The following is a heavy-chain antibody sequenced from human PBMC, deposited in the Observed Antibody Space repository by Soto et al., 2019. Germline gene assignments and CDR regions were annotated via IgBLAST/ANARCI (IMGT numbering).Heavy chain of an antibody. J-gene: IGHJ6*02. D-gene: IGHD2-2*01. Sequence: ASVKVSCKASGYTFTDYYMHWVRQAPGRGLEWMGWINPNSGGTNYAQKFQGRVTMTRVTSISTAYMELSSLRSDDTALYYCAKDPNIVVVPAATGGMDVWGQGTTVTVSS. CDR2: INPNSGGT. CDR3: AKDPNIVVVPAATGGMDV. CDR1: GYTFTDYY. V-gene: IGHV1-2*02.